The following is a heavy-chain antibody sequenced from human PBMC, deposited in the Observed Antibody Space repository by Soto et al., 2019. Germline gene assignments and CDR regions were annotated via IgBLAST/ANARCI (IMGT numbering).Heavy chain of an antibody. CDR1: GFSFTSSA. Sequence: SVRVSCKASGFSFTSSAVQWVRQARGQRLEWIGWIVVGSGNTNYAQKFQERVTITRDMSTSTAYMELSSLRSEDTAVYYCAAANYDFWSGPPFDPWGQGTLVTVSS. CDR3: AAANYDFWSGPPFDP. V-gene: IGHV1-58*01. J-gene: IGHJ5*02. D-gene: IGHD3-3*01. CDR2: IVVGSGNT.